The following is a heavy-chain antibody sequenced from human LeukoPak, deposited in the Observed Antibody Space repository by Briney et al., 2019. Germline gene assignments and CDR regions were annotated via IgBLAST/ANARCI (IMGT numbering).Heavy chain of an antibody. CDR1: GYSFSIYG. CDR2: ISASDGTT. J-gene: IGHJ4*02. V-gene: IGHV1-18*01. CDR3: ARCGAAVTTHFSH. D-gene: IGHD4-17*01. Sequence: ASVKVSCKASGYSFSIYGITWARQAPGQGPEYLGWISASDGTTNYAQKVQDRVTMTTDTSTSTAYLELRSLRSEDTAVYYCARCGAAVTTHFSHWGQGTLVTVSS.